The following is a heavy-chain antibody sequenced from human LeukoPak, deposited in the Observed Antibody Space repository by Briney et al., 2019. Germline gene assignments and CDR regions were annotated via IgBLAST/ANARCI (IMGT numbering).Heavy chain of an antibody. J-gene: IGHJ1*01. CDR2: INPNSGGT. CDR1: GGNFGSYA. D-gene: IGHD3-16*01. CDR3: AKDDDWGRYKH. V-gene: IGHV1-2*02. Sequence: ASVKVSCKASGGNFGSYAINWVRQAPGQGLEWMGWINPNSGGTNYAQKFQGRVTMTRGTSISTAYMELRSLRSDDTAVYYCAKDDDWGRYKHWGQGTLVTVSS.